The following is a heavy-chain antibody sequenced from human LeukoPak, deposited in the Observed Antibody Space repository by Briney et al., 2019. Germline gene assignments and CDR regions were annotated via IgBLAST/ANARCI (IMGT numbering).Heavy chain of an antibody. Sequence: GGSLRLSCAASGFTFSSYAMTWVRQAPGKGLEWVSSISSSSSYIYYADSVKGRFTISRDNAKNSLYLQMNSLRAEDTAVYYCAREVGATTRPFDYWGQGTLVTVSS. D-gene: IGHD1-26*01. CDR3: AREVGATTRPFDY. CDR2: ISSSSSYI. CDR1: GFTFSSYA. V-gene: IGHV3-21*01. J-gene: IGHJ4*02.